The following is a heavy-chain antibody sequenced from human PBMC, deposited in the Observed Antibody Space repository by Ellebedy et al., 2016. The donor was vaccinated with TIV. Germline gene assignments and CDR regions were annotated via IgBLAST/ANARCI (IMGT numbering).Heavy chain of an antibody. J-gene: IGHJ4*02. Sequence: ASVKVSCXASGYSFTDDSMNWVRQAPGQGLEWMGWINLRNGATHYAQKFRDRVTMTSDASTTTAFMELSWLRSDDTAVYYCARGGGYYGSGSYWWLGAIDDWGQGTLVTVSS. D-gene: IGHD3-10*01. CDR1: GYSFTDDS. V-gene: IGHV1-2*02. CDR2: INLRNGAT. CDR3: ARGGGYYGSGSYWWLGAIDD.